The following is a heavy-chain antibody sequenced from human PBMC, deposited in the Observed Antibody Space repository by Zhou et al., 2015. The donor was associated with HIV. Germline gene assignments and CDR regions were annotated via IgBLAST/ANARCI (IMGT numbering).Heavy chain of an antibody. CDR1: GYTFTSYA. D-gene: IGHD2-15*01. CDR3: ARAFDCSGGSCQNYYYYYGMDV. CDR2: INAGNGNT. V-gene: IGHV1-3*05. J-gene: IGHJ6*02. Sequence: QVQLVQSGAEEKKPGASVKVSCKASGYTFTSYAMHWVRQAPGQRLEWMGWINAGNGNTKYSQKFQGRVTMTTDTSTSTAYMELRSLRSDDTAVYYCARAFDCSGGSCQNYYYYYGMDVWGQGTTVTVSS.